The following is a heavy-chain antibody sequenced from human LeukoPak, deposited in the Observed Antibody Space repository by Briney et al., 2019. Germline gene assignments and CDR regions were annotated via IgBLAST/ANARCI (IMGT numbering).Heavy chain of an antibody. J-gene: IGHJ4*02. CDR3: AKANWVSNADAVW. CDR1: GFTFSSFA. Sequence: GGSLRLSCAASGFTFSSFAMGWVRQAPGKGLEWVSSISGSAATAYYPDSVKGRFTISRDNSKNKMDLQMSSLRGEDTAIYYCAKANWVSNADAVWWGQGTQVTVSS. D-gene: IGHD1-1*01. V-gene: IGHV3-23*01. CDR2: ISGSAATA.